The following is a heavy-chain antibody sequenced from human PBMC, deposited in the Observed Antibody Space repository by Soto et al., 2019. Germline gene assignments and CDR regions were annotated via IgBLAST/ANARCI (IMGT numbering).Heavy chain of an antibody. CDR2: INAGNGNT. V-gene: IGHV1-3*05. Sequence: QVQLVQSGAEEKKPGASVKVSCKASGYTFISYAMHWVRQAPGQRLEWMGWINAGNGNTKYSQKFQGRVTITRDTSASTAYRQLSSVRSEDTAVYYCARGQVWFDYWGQGTLVTVSS. CDR3: ARGQVWFDY. J-gene: IGHJ4*02. CDR1: GYTFISYA. D-gene: IGHD5-18*01.